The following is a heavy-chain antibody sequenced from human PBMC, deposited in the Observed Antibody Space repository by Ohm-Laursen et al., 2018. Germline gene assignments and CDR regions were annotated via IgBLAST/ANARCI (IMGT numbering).Heavy chain of an antibody. J-gene: IGHJ4*02. CDR1: GFTFSSYG. CDR3: ARDRPKGGDGDYDFDY. D-gene: IGHD4-17*01. CDR2: ISYDGSNK. V-gene: IGHV3-30*03. Sequence: SLRLSCAASGFTFSSYGMHWVRQAPGKGLEWVAVISYDGSNKYYADSVKGRFTISRDNSKNTLYLQMNSLRAEDTAVYYCARDRPKGGDGDYDFDYWGQGTLVTVSS.